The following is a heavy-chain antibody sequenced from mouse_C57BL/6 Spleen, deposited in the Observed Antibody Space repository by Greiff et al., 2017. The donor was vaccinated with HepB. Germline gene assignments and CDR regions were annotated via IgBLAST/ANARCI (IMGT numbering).Heavy chain of an antibody. Sequence: QVHVKQPGAELVKPGASVKLSCKASGYTFPSYWMHWVKQRPGQGLEWIGMIHPNSGSTNYNEKFKSKATLTVDKSSSTAYMQLSSLTSEDSAVYYCARLGLDYWGQGTTLTVSS. CDR1: GYTFPSYW. V-gene: IGHV1-64*01. J-gene: IGHJ2*01. CDR2: IHPNSGST. CDR3: ARLGLDY.